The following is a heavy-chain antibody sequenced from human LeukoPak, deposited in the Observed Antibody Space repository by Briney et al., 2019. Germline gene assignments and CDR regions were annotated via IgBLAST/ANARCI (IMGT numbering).Heavy chain of an antibody. Sequence: GGSLRLSCAASGFTVSSNYMSWVRQAPGKGLEWVSVIYSGGSTYYADSVKGRFTISRDNSKNTLYLQMNSLRAEDTAVYYCARESTVAGNDYWGQGTLVTASS. D-gene: IGHD6-19*01. CDR3: ARESTVAGNDY. CDR1: GFTVSSNY. CDR2: IYSGGST. J-gene: IGHJ4*02. V-gene: IGHV3-66*01.